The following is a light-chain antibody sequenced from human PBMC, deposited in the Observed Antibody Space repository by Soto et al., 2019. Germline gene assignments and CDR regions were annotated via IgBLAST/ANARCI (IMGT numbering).Light chain of an antibody. J-gene: IGKJ4*01. CDR2: GAS. V-gene: IGKV3-15*01. CDR1: QSVSSN. Sequence: DIVMTQSPATLSLSPGDSAGLSCRASQSVSSNLAWYQQKTGQAPRILIYGASTRATGIPDRFSGSGSGTEFNLTISRLQSEDFAVYYCQQYNNWPLTFGGGTKVDIK. CDR3: QQYNNWPLT.